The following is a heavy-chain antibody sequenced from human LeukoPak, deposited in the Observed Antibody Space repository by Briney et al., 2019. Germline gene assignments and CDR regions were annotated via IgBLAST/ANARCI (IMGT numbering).Heavy chain of an antibody. Sequence: PGGSLRLSCAASGFTVSSNYMSWVRQAPGKGLGWVSVIYSGGSTYYADSVKGRFTISRDNSKNTLYLQMNSLRAEDTAVYYCAIAAHYYYYGMDVWGQGTTVTVSS. V-gene: IGHV3-66*01. CDR2: IYSGGST. D-gene: IGHD6-6*01. CDR1: GFTVSSNY. J-gene: IGHJ6*02. CDR3: AIAAHYYYYGMDV.